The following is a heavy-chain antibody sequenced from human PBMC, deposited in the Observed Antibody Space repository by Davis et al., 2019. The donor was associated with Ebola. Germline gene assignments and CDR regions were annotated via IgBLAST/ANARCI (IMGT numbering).Heavy chain of an antibody. CDR2: IWYDGSIK. Sequence: GESLKISCEASGISISGYGMHWVRQTPGKGLEWVAVIWYDGSIKEYGESVKGRFTVSRDNSRNTLFLQMNSLRAEDTAVYYCASRGDSASWLNYWGQGTLVTVSS. CDR3: ASRGDSASWLNY. CDR1: GISISGYG. J-gene: IGHJ4*02. V-gene: IGHV3-33*03. D-gene: IGHD2-21*02.